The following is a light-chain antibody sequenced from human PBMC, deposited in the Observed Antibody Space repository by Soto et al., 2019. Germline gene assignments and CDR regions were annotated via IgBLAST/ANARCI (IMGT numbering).Light chain of an antibody. CDR1: QGLVYSDGNTF. J-gene: IGKJ1*01. V-gene: IGKV2-30*01. CDR2: QVS. Sequence: DVVMTQSPLSLSVTLGQPASISCRSSQGLVYSDGNTFLNWFHQRPGQSPRRLIYQVSNRDSGVPDRFSGSGSGTDYTLTISRVEAEDVVIYYCVQGTHGPWTFGQGTKVEIK. CDR3: VQGTHGPWT.